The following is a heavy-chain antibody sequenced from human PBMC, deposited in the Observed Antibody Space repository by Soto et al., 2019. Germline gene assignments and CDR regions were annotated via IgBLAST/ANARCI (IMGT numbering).Heavy chain of an antibody. V-gene: IGHV4-34*01. J-gene: IGHJ4*02. D-gene: IGHD3-22*01. CDR3: ATALNYDSSGYYLGDY. Sequence: SETLSLTCAVYGGSFSGYYWSWIRQPPGKGLEWIGEINHSGSTNYNPSLKSRVTISVDTSKNQFSLKLSSVTAADTAVYYCATALNYDSSGYYLGDYWGQGTLVTVS. CDR1: GGSFSGYY. CDR2: INHSGST.